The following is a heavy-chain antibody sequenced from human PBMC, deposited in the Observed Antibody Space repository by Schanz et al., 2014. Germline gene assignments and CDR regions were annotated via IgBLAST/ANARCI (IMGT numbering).Heavy chain of an antibody. CDR1: GDSISGYY. D-gene: IGHD6-25*01. CDR2: IYYSGST. CDR3: ARVRPGFAIDP. V-gene: IGHV4-59*01. J-gene: IGHJ5*02. Sequence: QVQLQESGPGLVKPSETLSLTCTVSGDSISGYYWNWIRQPPGKGLEWIAYIYYSGSTSYKPSLKSRVTISGDTSKNQVSLKLSSVTAADTAVYYCARVRPGFAIDPWGQGTLVTVSS.